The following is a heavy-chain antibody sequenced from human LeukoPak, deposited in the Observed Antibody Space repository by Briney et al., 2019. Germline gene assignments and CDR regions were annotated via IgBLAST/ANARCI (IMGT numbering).Heavy chain of an antibody. CDR3: ARTIAAAGPTGDYFDY. D-gene: IGHD6-13*01. J-gene: IGHJ4*02. CDR2: MNPNSGNT. V-gene: IGHV1-8*01. Sequence: ASVKVSCKASGYTFTSYDINWVRQATGQGLEWMGWMNPNSGNTGYAQKFQGRVTMTRNTSISTAYMELSSLRSEDTAVYYCARTIAAAGPTGDYFDYWGQGTLVTVSS. CDR1: GYTFTSYD.